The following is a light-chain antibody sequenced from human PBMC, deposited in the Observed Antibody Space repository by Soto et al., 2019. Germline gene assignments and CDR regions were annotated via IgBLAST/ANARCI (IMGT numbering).Light chain of an antibody. V-gene: IGKV3-11*01. CDR3: QQRSNWPPTWT. Sequence: EIVLTQSPATLSLSPGERATLSCRASQSVSRYLAWYQQKPGQAPRLLIYDASNRATGIPARFSGSGSGTDFTLTISRLEPEDFAVYYCQQRSNWPPTWTFGQGTKVDIK. CDR1: QSVSRY. CDR2: DAS. J-gene: IGKJ1*01.